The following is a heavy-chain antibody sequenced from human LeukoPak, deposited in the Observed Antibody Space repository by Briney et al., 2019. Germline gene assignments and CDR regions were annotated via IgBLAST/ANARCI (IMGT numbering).Heavy chain of an antibody. Sequence: GASVKVSCKASGYTFTGYYMHWVRQAPGQGLEWMGWINPNSGGTNYAQKFQGRVTMTRDTSISTAYMELSRLRSDDTAAYYCARELRYFDWLAENHYFDYWGQGTLVTVSS. CDR1: GYTFTGYY. D-gene: IGHD3-9*01. V-gene: IGHV1-2*02. CDR2: INPNSGGT. CDR3: ARELRYFDWLAENHYFDY. J-gene: IGHJ4*02.